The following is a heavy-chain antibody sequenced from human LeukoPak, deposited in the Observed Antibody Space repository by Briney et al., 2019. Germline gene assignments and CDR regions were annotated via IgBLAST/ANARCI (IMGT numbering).Heavy chain of an antibody. J-gene: IGHJ4*02. CDR2: IRKKADGGTP. CDR1: GLTFGDYT. CDR3: TRDPPTRY. D-gene: IGHD1-26*01. V-gene: IGHV3-49*03. Sequence: GGSLRLSCTASGLTFGDYTITWIRQAPGKGLEWVGFIRKKADGGTPEYAASVKGRFIISRDDSKSIAYLQMNSLKTDDTAVYYCTRDPPTRYWGQGTLVSVSS.